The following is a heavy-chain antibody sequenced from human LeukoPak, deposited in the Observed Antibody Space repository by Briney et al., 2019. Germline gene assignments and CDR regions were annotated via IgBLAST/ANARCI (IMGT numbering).Heavy chain of an antibody. Sequence: ASVKVSCKASGYTFTGYYMHWVRQAPGQGLEWMGWMDPNSGNTGYAQKFQGRVTMTRNTSISTAYMELSSLRSEDTAVYYCARGGVGGGSYYYFDYWGQGTLVTVSS. CDR1: GYTFTGYY. CDR2: MDPNSGNT. J-gene: IGHJ4*02. V-gene: IGHV1-8*02. D-gene: IGHD1-26*01. CDR3: ARGGVGGGSYYYFDY.